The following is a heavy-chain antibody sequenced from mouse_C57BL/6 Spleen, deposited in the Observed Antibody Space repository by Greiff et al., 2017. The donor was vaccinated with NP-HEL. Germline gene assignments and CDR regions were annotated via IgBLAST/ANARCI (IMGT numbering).Heavy chain of an antibody. D-gene: IGHD3-2*02. V-gene: IGHV1-26*01. CDR3: ASEGSLGQGDY. CDR2: INPNNGGT. Sequence: VQLQQSGPELVKPGASVKISCKASGYTFTDYYMNWVKQSHGKSLEWIGDINPNNGGTSYNQKFKGKATLTVDKSSSTAYMELRSLTSEDSAVYYCASEGSLGQGDYWGQGTTLTVSS. CDR1: GYTFTDYY. J-gene: IGHJ2*01.